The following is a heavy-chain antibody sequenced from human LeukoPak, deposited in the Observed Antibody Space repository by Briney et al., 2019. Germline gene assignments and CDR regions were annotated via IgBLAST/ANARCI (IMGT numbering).Heavy chain of an antibody. Sequence: GESLKISCKGSGYTFSTFWIGWVRQIPGKGLEWMGITYPGDSDTGYSPSFQGQVTISADKSISTAYLQWSSLEASDTAMYYCARPNITSYYDSRGYDAFDVWGQGTMVIVSS. V-gene: IGHV5-51*01. CDR3: ARPNITSYYDSRGYDAFDV. J-gene: IGHJ3*01. D-gene: IGHD3-22*01. CDR2: TYPGDSDT. CDR1: GYTFSTFW.